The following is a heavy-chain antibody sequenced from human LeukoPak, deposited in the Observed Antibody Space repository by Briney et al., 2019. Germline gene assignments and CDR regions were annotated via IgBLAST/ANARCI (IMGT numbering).Heavy chain of an antibody. Sequence: ASVKVSCKASGYTFTSYGISWVRQAPGQGLEWMGWISAYNGNTNYAQKLQGRVTMTTDTSTSTAYMELRSLRSDDTAVYYCARDHLGTMVRGVITKWGQGTLVTVSS. V-gene: IGHV1-18*01. CDR3: ARDHLGTMVRGVITK. D-gene: IGHD3-10*01. J-gene: IGHJ4*02. CDR2: ISAYNGNT. CDR1: GYTFTSYG.